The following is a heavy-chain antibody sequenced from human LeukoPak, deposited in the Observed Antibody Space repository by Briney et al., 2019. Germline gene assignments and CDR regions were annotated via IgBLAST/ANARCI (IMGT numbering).Heavy chain of an antibody. Sequence: GRSLRLPCAASGFTFSSYGMHWVRQAPGKGLGWVSVIWYDGSNKYYADSVKGRFTISRDNSKNTLYLQMNSLRAEDTAVYYCARDPTTVTTPTYMDVWGKGTTVTVSS. D-gene: IGHD4-17*01. CDR3: ARDPTTVTTPTYMDV. J-gene: IGHJ6*03. CDR2: IWYDGSNK. CDR1: GFTFSSYG. V-gene: IGHV3-33*01.